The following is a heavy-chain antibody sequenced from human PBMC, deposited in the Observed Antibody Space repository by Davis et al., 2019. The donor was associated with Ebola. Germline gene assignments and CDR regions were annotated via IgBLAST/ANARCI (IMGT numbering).Heavy chain of an antibody. CDR3: VRGWGRSGLDV. Sequence: HSQTLSLTCAIYGDSVSSGGWNWIRQSPSGGLEWLGRTYYTSKWHNDYGESVKSRITINPDTSTNQLSLQLNSVTPEDTAVYYCVRGWGRSGLDVWGQGTTVTVSS. CDR1: GDSVSSGG. J-gene: IGHJ6*02. D-gene: IGHD3-16*01. V-gene: IGHV6-1*01. CDR2: TYYTSKWHN.